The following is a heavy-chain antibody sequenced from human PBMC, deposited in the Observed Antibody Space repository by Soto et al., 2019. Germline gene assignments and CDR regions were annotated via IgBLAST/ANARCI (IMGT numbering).Heavy chain of an antibody. J-gene: IGHJ3*02. CDR1: GGSISSYY. D-gene: IGHD2-2*01. V-gene: IGHV4-59*01. CDR2: IYYSGST. CDR3: ARYVGGVVPAAKVDAFDI. Sequence: SETLSLTCTVSGGSISSYYWSWIRQPPGKGLEWIGYIYYSGSTNYNPSLKSRVTISVDTSKNQFSLKLSSVTAADTAVYYCARYVGGVVPAAKVDAFDIWGQGTMVT.